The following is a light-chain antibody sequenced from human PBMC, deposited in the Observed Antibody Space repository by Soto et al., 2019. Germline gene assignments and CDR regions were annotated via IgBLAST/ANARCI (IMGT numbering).Light chain of an antibody. CDR1: QSISSY. CDR2: KAS. CDR3: QQYNSYWWT. V-gene: IGKV1-5*03. Sequence: GDRVTITCRASQSISSYLNWYQQKPGKAPKLLIYKASSLESGVPSRFSGSGSGTEFTLTISSLQPDDFATYYCQQYNSYWWTFGQGTKGDIK. J-gene: IGKJ1*01.